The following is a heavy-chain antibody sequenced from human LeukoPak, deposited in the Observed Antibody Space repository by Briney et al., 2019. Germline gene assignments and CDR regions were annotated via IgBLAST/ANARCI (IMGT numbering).Heavy chain of an antibody. CDR2: IFLGDSVT. CDR1: GSFFTSYW. V-gene: IGHV5-51*01. CDR3: ARLAYCSNDVCYSNYYYSMDV. J-gene: IGHJ6*03. D-gene: IGHD2-8*01. Sequence: GASLKISCKGSGSFFTSYWIGWVRQLPGKGLEWMGIIFLGDSVTRYSPSFQGQVTISADKSISTAYLQWSSLKASDTAMYYCARLAYCSNDVCYSNYYYSMDVWGKGTTVTVSS.